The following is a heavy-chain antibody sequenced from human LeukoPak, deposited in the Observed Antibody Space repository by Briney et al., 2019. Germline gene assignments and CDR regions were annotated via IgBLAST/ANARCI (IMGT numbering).Heavy chain of an antibody. CDR2: IYTSGST. CDR1: GGSISSGSYY. V-gene: IGHV4-61*02. Sequence: SETLSLTRTVSGGSISSGSYYWSWIRQPAGKGLEWIVRIYTSGSTNYNPSLKSRVTISVDTSKNQFSLKLSSVTAADTAVYYCARAGMYYYDSSGYYFWFDPWGQGTLVTVSS. CDR3: ARAGMYYYDSSGYYFWFDP. D-gene: IGHD3-22*01. J-gene: IGHJ5*02.